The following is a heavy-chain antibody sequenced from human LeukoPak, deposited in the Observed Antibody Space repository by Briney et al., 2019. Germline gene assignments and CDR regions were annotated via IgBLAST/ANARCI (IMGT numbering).Heavy chain of an antibody. V-gene: IGHV3-23*01. J-gene: IGHJ4*02. Sequence: GGSLRLSCAASGFTFSNYAMSWVRQAPGKGLEWVSVISGSGGTTFYADSVKGRFTISRDNSKNTLYLQMNSLRAEDTAVYYCAKQSAYYYDSSGYFDYWGQGTLVTVSS. D-gene: IGHD3-22*01. CDR3: AKQSAYYYDSSGYFDY. CDR1: GFTFSNYA. CDR2: ISGSGGTT.